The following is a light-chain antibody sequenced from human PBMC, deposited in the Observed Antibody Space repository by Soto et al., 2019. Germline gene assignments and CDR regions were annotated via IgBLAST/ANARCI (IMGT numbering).Light chain of an antibody. CDR1: SGHSSYA. CDR3: QTWGSGIPVV. Sequence: QPVLTQSPSASASLGASVKLTCTLSSGHSSYAIAWHQQQPEKGPRYLMKLNSDGSHSKGDGIPDRFSGSSSGAERYLTISCLQSEDEADYYCQTWGSGIPVVFGGGTKLTVL. J-gene: IGLJ2*01. V-gene: IGLV4-69*01. CDR2: LNSDGSH.